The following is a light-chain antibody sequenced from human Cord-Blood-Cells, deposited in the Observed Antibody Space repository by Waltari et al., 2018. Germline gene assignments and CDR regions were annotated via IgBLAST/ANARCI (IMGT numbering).Light chain of an antibody. CDR2: WAS. V-gene: IGKV4-1*01. CDR3: QQYYSTPPT. J-gene: IGKJ1*01. Sequence: DIVTTQSPDPLAVSLGERATIHCKSSQSVLYSSNNKNYLAWYQQKPGQPPKLLIYWASTRESGVPDRFSGSGSGTDFTLTISSLQAEDVAVYYCQQYYSTPPTFGQGTKVEIK. CDR1: QSVLYSSNNKNY.